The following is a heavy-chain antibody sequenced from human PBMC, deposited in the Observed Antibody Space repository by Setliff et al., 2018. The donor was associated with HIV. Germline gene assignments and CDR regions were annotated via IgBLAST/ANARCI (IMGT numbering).Heavy chain of an antibody. CDR3: ARENYYVTVY. CDR1: GFTFSSYA. Sequence: PGESLKISCAASGFTFSSYAMSWVRQAPGKGLEWVSTISTSGADTYDAHSMKGRFTISRDNSKNTLYLQMNSLTAEDTAVYYCARENYYVTVYWGQGTLVTVSS. D-gene: IGHD3-10*02. V-gene: IGHV3-23*01. CDR2: ISTSGADT. J-gene: IGHJ4*02.